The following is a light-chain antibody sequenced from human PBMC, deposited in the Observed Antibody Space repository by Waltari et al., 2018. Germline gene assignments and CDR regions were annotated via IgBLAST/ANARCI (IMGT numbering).Light chain of an antibody. V-gene: IGKV4-1*01. CDR1: QSVLYSSTNKNY. CDR3: QQYYSTPPIT. CDR2: WAS. Sequence: DIVLTQSPDSLAVSLGERATINCKSSQSVLYSSTNKNYLAWYQQKPGQPPKLLNYWASTRESGVPDRCRGSGAGADFTLTISSLQAEDVAVYYCQQYYSTPPITFGQGTRLEIK. J-gene: IGKJ5*01.